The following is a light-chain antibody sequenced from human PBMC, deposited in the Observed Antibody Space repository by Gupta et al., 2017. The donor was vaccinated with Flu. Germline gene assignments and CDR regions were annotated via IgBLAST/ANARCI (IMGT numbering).Light chain of an antibody. J-gene: IGKJ5*01. V-gene: IGKV4-1*01. Sequence: DIVMTQSPDSLAVSLGERATINCKSSQSVLYSSNDKNYLAWYQQKPGQPPKLLISWASTRESGVPDRFSGRGSGTDFTLTISSLQAEDVAVYYCQQDDSSPITFGQGTLLEIK. CDR2: WAS. CDR1: QSVLYSSNDKNY. CDR3: QQDDSSPIT.